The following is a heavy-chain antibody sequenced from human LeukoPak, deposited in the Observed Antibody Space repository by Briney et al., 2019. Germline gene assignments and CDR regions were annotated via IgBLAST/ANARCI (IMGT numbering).Heavy chain of an antibody. CDR2: IKQDGSKK. J-gene: IGHJ3*02. CDR3: AKFGAAVGYDAFDI. CDR1: GFPFSSYW. Sequence: GGSLRLSCVASGFPFSSYWMTWVRQAPGKGLEWVANIKQDGSKKSYVDSVKGRFTISRDNAKNSLYLQMNSLRAEDTAVYYCAKFGAAVGYDAFDIWGQGTMATVSS. V-gene: IGHV3-7*03. D-gene: IGHD6-13*01.